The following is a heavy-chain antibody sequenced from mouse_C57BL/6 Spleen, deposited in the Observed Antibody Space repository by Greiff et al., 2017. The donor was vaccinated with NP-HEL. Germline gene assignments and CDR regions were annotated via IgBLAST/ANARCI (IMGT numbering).Heavy chain of an antibody. CDR2: ISSGSSTI. CDR1: GFTFSDYG. Sequence: DVQLVESGGGLVKPGGSLKLSCAASGFTFSDYGMHWVRQAPEKGLEWVAYISSGSSTIYYADTVKGRFTISRDNAKNTLFLQMTSLRSEDTAMYYCARKLPHYAMDYWGQGTSVTVSS. V-gene: IGHV5-17*01. J-gene: IGHJ4*01. D-gene: IGHD5-5*01. CDR3: ARKLPHYAMDY.